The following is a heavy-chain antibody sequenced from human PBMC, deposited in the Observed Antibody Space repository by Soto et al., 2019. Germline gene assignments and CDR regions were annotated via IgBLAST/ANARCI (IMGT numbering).Heavy chain of an antibody. CDR3: ARDRDGGTYTYFDH. CDR1: GFIFSAFG. J-gene: IGHJ4*02. Sequence: QVQLVESWGAVVQPGKSLRLSCAASGFIFSAFGLHWVRQAPGKGLEWVAYISYDGGIKYYADSVKGRFTISRDSSKNMLHLQINSLRTEDTAVYHCARDRDGGTYTYFDHWGQGTRVTVSS. V-gene: IGHV3-30-3*01. CDR2: ISYDGGIK. D-gene: IGHD1-26*01.